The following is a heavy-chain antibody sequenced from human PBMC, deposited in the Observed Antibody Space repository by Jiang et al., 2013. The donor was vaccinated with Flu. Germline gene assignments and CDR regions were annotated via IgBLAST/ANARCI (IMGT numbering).Heavy chain of an antibody. D-gene: IGHD3-3*01. CDR3: ARLEFWRDYYGMDV. V-gene: IGHV4-38-2*01. J-gene: IGHJ6*04. CDR1: GYSISSGYY. Sequence: GSGLVKPSETLSLTCAVSGYSISSGYYWGWIRQPPGKGLEWIGSIYHSGSTYYNPSLKSRVTISVDTSKNQFSLKLSSVTAADTAVYYCARLEFWRDYYGMDVWGKGTTVTVSS. CDR2: IYHSGST.